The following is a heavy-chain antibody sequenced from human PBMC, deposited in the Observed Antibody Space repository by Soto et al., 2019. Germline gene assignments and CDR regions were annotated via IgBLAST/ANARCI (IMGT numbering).Heavy chain of an antibody. J-gene: IGHJ4*02. CDR3: AGDGFLAY. CDR2: IYSSGNT. V-gene: IGHV4-59*01. D-gene: IGHD3-10*01. Sequence: QVQLQESGPGLVKPSETLSLTCTVSGGSISSYYWNWIRQPPGKGLEWIGYIYSSGNTNYNPSLKSRFTIQEASPKNKFSRNRRLGTAAATPVYYGAGDGFLAYWGQETLVTVSS. CDR1: GGSISSYY.